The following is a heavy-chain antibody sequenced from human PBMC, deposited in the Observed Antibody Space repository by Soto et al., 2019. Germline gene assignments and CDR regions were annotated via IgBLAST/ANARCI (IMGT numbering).Heavy chain of an antibody. J-gene: IGHJ4*02. V-gene: IGHV3-64D*06. CDR3: VKDRYVDY. CDR1: GFTFTSYA. CDR2: ISSEGATT. Sequence: GGSLRLSCSVFGFTFTSYAMHWVRQAPGKGLEYIASISSEGATTYYADSVKGRFIISRDNSKNTLYLQMSSPRAEDTAVYYCVKDRYVDYWGQGILVTVSS.